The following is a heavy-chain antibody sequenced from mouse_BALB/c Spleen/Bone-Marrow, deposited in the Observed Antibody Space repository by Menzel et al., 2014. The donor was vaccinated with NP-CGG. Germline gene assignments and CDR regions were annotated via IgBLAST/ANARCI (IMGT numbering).Heavy chain of an antibody. J-gene: IGHJ4*01. D-gene: IGHD4-1*01. V-gene: IGHV14-3*02. Sequence: VQLQQSGAELVKPGASVKLSCTASGFNIXDTYMHWVKQRPEQGLEWIGRIDPANGNTKYDPKFQGKATITADTSSNTAYLQLSSLTSEDTAVYYCARWEYYAIDYWGQGTSVTVSS. CDR2: IDPANGNT. CDR3: ARWEYYAIDY. CDR1: GFNIXDTY.